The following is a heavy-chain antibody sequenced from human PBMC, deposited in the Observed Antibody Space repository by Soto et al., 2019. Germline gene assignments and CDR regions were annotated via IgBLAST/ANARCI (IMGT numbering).Heavy chain of an antibody. D-gene: IGHD3-22*01. CDR3: AKEERGYYYDSSGPKGAFDI. CDR1: GFTFSSYA. CDR2: ISGSGGST. V-gene: IGHV3-23*01. Sequence: PGGSLRLSCAASGFTFSSYAMSWVRQAPGKGLEWVSAISGSGGSTYYADSVKGRFTISRDNSKNTLYLQMNSLRAEDTAVYYCAKEERGYYYDSSGPKGAFDIWGQGTMVTVSS. J-gene: IGHJ3*02.